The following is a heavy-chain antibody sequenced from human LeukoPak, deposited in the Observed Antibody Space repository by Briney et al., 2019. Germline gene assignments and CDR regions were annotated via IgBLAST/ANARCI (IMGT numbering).Heavy chain of an antibody. D-gene: IGHD3-3*01. CDR3: ARSLYDFWSGYSYYFDY. J-gene: IGHJ4*02. V-gene: IGHV3-30*04. CDR1: GFTFSSYA. Sequence: GGSLRLSCAASGFTFSSYAMHWVRQAPGKGLEWVAVISYDGSNKYYADSVKGRFTISRDNSKNTLYLQVNSLRAEDTAVYYCARSLYDFWSGYSYYFDYWGQGTLVTVSS. CDR2: ISYDGSNK.